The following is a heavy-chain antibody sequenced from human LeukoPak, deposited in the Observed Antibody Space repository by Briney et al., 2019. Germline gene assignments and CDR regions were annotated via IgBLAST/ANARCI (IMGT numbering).Heavy chain of an antibody. CDR2: IYYSGST. D-gene: IGHD6-6*01. CDR1: GGSISSGGYY. Sequence: PSETLSLTCTVSGGSISSGGYYWGWIRQHPGKGLEWIGYIYYSGSTYYNPSLKSRVTISVDTSKNQFSLKLSSVTAADTAVYYCARLYSSSSPYFDYWGQGTLVTVSS. J-gene: IGHJ4*02. V-gene: IGHV4-31*03. CDR3: ARLYSSSSPYFDY.